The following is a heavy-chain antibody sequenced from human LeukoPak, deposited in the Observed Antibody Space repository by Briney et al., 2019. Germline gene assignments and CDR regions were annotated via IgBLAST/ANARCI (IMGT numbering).Heavy chain of an antibody. CDR1: GFTFSSYS. Sequence: GGSLRLSCAASGFTFSSYSMNWVRQAPGKGLEWVSSISSSSSYIYYADSVKGRFTISRDNAKNSLYLQMNSLRAEDTAVYYCARSIVGATSPPQSYWGQGTLVTVSS. J-gene: IGHJ4*02. CDR3: ARSIVGATSPPQSY. D-gene: IGHD1-26*01. V-gene: IGHV3-21*01. CDR2: ISSSSSYI.